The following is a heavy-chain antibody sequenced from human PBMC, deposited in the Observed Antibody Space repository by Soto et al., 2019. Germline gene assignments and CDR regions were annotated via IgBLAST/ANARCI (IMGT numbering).Heavy chain of an antibody. Sequence: QLQLQESGPGLVKPSETLSLTCTVSGGSISSSSYYWGWIRQPPGKGLEWIGSIYYSGSTYYNPSLKGRVTISVDTSKNQFSLKLSSVTAADTAVYYCARHSGRVVVAAGVEGSYMDVWGKGTTVTVSS. CDR2: IYYSGST. V-gene: IGHV4-39*01. CDR1: GGSISSSSYY. J-gene: IGHJ6*03. CDR3: ARHSGRVVVAAGVEGSYMDV. D-gene: IGHD2-15*01.